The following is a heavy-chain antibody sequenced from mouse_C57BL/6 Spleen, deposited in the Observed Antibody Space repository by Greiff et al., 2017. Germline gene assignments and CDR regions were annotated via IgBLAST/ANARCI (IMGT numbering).Heavy chain of an antibody. V-gene: IGHV5-17*01. Sequence: EVQLVESGGGLVKPGGSLKLSCAASGFTFSDYGMHWVRQAPEKGLEWVAYISSGSSTIYYADTVKGRFTISRDNAKNTLFLQMTSLRSEDTAMYYCAIYDYDSWFAYWGQGTLVTVSA. CDR2: ISSGSSTI. CDR3: AIYDYDSWFAY. J-gene: IGHJ3*01. D-gene: IGHD2-4*01. CDR1: GFTFSDYG.